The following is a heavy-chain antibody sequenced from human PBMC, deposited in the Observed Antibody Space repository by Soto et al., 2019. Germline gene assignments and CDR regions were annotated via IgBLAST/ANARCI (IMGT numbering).Heavy chain of an antibody. CDR1: GFTFSSYA. Sequence: GGSLRLSCAASGFTFSSYAMSWVRQAPGKGLEWVSAISGSGGSTYYADSVKGRFTISRDNSKNTLYLQMNSLRAEDTAVYYCAKVLSGSYFHYYYGMDVWGQGTTVTVSS. J-gene: IGHJ6*02. CDR2: ISGSGGST. CDR3: AKVLSGSYFHYYYGMDV. V-gene: IGHV3-23*01. D-gene: IGHD1-26*01.